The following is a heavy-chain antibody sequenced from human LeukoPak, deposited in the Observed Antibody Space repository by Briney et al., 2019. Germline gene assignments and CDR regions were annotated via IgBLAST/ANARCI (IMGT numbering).Heavy chain of an antibody. J-gene: IGHJ6*03. CDR2: ISAYNGNT. D-gene: IGHD6-13*01. CDR1: GYTFTSYG. Sequence: GASVKVSCKASGYTFTSYGISWVRQAPGQGLEWMGWISAYNGNTNYAQKLQGRVTMTTDTSTSTAYMELRSLTSDDTAIYYCARARYSSSWYQDYFYYYMDVWGKGTTVSISS. V-gene: IGHV1-18*01. CDR3: ARARYSSSWYQDYFYYYMDV.